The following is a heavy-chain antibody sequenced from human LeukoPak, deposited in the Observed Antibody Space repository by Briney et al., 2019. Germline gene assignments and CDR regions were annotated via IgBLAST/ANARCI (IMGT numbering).Heavy chain of an antibody. Sequence: SETLSLTCAVYGGSFSGYYWSWIRQPPGKGLGWIGEINHSGSTNYNPSLKSRVTISVDTSKNQFSLKLSSVTAADTAVYYCARAYYYDSSGYYVVSYYFDYWGQGTLVTVSS. CDR2: INHSGST. J-gene: IGHJ4*02. V-gene: IGHV4-34*01. CDR3: ARAYYYDSSGYYVVSYYFDY. CDR1: GGSFSGYY. D-gene: IGHD3-22*01.